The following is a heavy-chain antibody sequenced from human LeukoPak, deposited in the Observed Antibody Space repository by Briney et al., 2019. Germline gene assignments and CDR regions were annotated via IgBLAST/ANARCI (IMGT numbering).Heavy chain of an antibody. CDR1: GFTFSSYA. J-gene: IGHJ6*02. Sequence: GGSLRLSCAASGFTFSSYAMSWVRQAPGKGLEWVSAISGSGGSTYYADSVKGRFTISRDNSKNTLYLQMNSLRAEDTAVYYCAKGYPSSMITFGGVIVNTDGMDAWGQGTTVTVSS. D-gene: IGHD3-16*02. V-gene: IGHV3-23*01. CDR2: ISGSGGST. CDR3: AKGYPSSMITFGGVIVNTDGMDA.